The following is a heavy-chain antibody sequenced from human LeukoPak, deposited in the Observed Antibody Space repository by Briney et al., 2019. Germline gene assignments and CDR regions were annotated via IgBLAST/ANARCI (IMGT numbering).Heavy chain of an antibody. Sequence: GGSLRLSCAASGFTFSSYAMSWVRQAPGKGLEWVSAISGSGGSTYYADSVKGRFTISRDNSKNTLYLQMNSLRAEDTAVYYCAKVALYGDYVLSYPTYPQSFYYFDYWGQGTLVTVSS. CDR3: AKVALYGDYVLSYPTYPQSFYYFDY. CDR2: ISGSGGST. V-gene: IGHV3-23*01. CDR1: GFTFSSYA. J-gene: IGHJ4*02. D-gene: IGHD4-17*01.